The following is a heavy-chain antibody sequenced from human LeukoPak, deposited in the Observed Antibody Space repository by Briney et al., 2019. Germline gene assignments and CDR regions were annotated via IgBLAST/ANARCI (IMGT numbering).Heavy chain of an antibody. D-gene: IGHD6-19*01. Sequence: ASVKVSCKASGYTFTSYGISWVRQAPGQGLEWMGWISGYNGNTNYAQKLQGRVTMTTDTSTSTAYMEVRSLRSDDTAVYYCARDEVAVAGKRVDCWGQGTLVTVSS. CDR2: ISGYNGNT. CDR1: GYTFTSYG. J-gene: IGHJ4*02. CDR3: ARDEVAVAGKRVDC. V-gene: IGHV1-18*01.